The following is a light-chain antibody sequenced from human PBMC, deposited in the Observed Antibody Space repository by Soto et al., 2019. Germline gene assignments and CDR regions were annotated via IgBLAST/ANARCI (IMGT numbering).Light chain of an antibody. V-gene: IGKV3-20*01. J-gene: IGKJ4*01. CDR1: QSVSSSY. CDR3: QQYGSSPSLT. CDR2: GTS. Sequence: EIVLTQSPCTLSLSPGERAPLSYRASQSVSSSYLAWYQQKPGQAPRLLIYGTSSRATGIPDRFSGSGSGTDFTLTISRLEPEDFAVYYCQQYGSSPSLTFGGGTKVDIK.